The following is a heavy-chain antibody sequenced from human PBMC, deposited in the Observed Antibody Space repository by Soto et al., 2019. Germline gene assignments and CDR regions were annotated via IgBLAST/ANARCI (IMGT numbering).Heavy chain of an antibody. CDR2: IWYDGSNK. CDR1: GFTFSSYG. Sequence: GGSLRLSCAASGFTFSSYGMHWVRQAPGKGLEWVAVIWYDGSNKYYADSVKGRLTISRDNSKNTLYLQMNSLRAEDTAVYYCARDSDYYDSSGYYWSGYFDLWGRGTLVTV. V-gene: IGHV3-33*01. J-gene: IGHJ2*01. CDR3: ARDSDYYDSSGYYWSGYFDL. D-gene: IGHD3-22*01.